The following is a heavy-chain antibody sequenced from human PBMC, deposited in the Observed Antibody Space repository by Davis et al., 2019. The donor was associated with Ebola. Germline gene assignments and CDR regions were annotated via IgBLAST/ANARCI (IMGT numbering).Heavy chain of an antibody. Sequence: SETLSLTCTVSGGSIGSTTYYWGWIRQPPGKGLAWIGSIHYGGSTYYTPSLKSRVIISVDTSRKQFSLNLSSVTAADTAIYYCARLSSSVAGLYWGQGILVTVSS. D-gene: IGHD6-19*01. CDR3: ARLSSSVAGLY. CDR1: GGSIGSTTYY. J-gene: IGHJ4*02. V-gene: IGHV4-39*01. CDR2: IHYGGST.